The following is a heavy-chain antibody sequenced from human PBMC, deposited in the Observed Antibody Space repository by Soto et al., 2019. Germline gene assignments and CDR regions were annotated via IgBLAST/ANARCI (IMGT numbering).Heavy chain of an antibody. CDR2: IYYSGST. V-gene: IGHV4-30-4*01. Sequence: QVYLQESGPGLVKPSQTLSLTCTVSGGSISSGDYYWSWIRQPSGKGLEWIGYIYYSGSTYYNPSLKSRVTISVDTSKNQFSLKLSPVTAADTAVYYCARVATRSLNRFDPWGQGTLVTDSS. CDR3: ARVATRSLNRFDP. J-gene: IGHJ5*02. CDR1: GGSISSGDYY. D-gene: IGHD1-26*01.